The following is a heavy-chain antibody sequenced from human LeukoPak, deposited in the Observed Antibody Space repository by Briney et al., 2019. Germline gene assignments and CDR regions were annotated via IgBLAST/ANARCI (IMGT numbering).Heavy chain of an antibody. D-gene: IGHD3-10*01. J-gene: IGHJ6*03. CDR1: GFTFSSYG. CDR2: IRYDGSNK. Sequence: GGSLRLSCAASGFTFSSYGMHWVRQAPGKGLEWVAFIRYDGSNKYYADSVKGRFTISRDNSKNTLYLQMNSLRAEDTAVYYCAKDGVDYYGSGSYYTSPAVYYYYYMGVWGKGTTVTISS. CDR3: AKDGVDYYGSGSYYTSPAVYYYYYMGV. V-gene: IGHV3-30*02.